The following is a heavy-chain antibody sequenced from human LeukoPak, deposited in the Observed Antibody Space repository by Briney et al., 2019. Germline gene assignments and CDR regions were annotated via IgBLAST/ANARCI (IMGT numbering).Heavy chain of an antibody. CDR3: ARGCSSTSCYYWYGY. CDR2: INPNSGGT. J-gene: IGHJ4*02. Sequence: ASVKVSCKASGYTFTGYYMHWVRQAPGQGLEWMGRINPNSGGTNYARKFQGRVTMTRDTSISTAYMELSRLRSDDTAVYYCARGCSSTSCYYWYGYWGQGTLVTVSS. D-gene: IGHD2-2*01. CDR1: GYTFTGYY. V-gene: IGHV1-2*06.